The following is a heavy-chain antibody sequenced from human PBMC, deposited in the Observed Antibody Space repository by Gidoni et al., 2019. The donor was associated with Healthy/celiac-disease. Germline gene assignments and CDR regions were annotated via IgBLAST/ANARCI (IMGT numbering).Heavy chain of an antibody. Sequence: QVQLQESGPGLVKPSETLSLTCTVSGGSISSYYWSWIRQPPGKGLEWIGYIYYSGSTNYNPSLKSRVTISVDTSKNQFSLKLSSVTAADTAVYYCARGATHDPSSGWYVDLALPGWFDPWGQGTLVTVSS. J-gene: IGHJ5*02. CDR3: ARGATHDPSSGWYVDLALPGWFDP. V-gene: IGHV4-59*01. CDR2: IYYSGST. CDR1: GGSISSYY. D-gene: IGHD6-19*01.